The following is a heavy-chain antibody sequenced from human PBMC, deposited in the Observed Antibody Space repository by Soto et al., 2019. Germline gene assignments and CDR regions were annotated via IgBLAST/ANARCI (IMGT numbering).Heavy chain of an antibody. Sequence: QVQLVESGGGVVQPGRSLRVSCAASGFTFSNYGMHWVRQAPGKGLEWVALISSDGSNKYYADSVKGRFSFSRDNSKNTLYLQVNSLRPEDTDVYYCERDRGWNCDYWGQGTLVTVSS. D-gene: IGHD1-7*01. J-gene: IGHJ4*02. CDR3: ERDRGWNCDY. V-gene: IGHV3-30*03. CDR1: GFTFSNYG. CDR2: ISSDGSNK.